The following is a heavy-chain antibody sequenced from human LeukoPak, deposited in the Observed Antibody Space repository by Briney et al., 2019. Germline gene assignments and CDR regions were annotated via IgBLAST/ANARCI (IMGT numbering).Heavy chain of an antibody. Sequence: ASVKVSCKASGGTFSSYAISWVRQAPGQGLEWMGGIIPIFGTANYAQKFQGRVTITTDESTSTAYMELSSLRSEDTAVYYCARGLLYCSGTSCYDWFDPWGQGTLVTVSS. CDR3: ARGLLYCSGTSCYDWFDP. CDR1: GGTFSSYA. V-gene: IGHV1-69*05. J-gene: IGHJ5*02. CDR2: IIPIFGTA. D-gene: IGHD2-2*01.